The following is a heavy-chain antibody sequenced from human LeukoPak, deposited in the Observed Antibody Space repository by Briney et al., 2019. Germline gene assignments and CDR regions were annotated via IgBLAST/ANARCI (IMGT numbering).Heavy chain of an antibody. D-gene: IGHD1-26*01. J-gene: IGHJ4*02. CDR2: IYSGGST. CDR1: GFTVSSNY. Sequence: GGSLRLSCAASGFTVSSNYMSWVRQAPGKGLEWVSVIYSGGSTYYADSAKGRFTISRDNSKNTLYLQMNSLRAEDTAVYYCSSGSYWDYFDYWGQGTLVTVSS. V-gene: IGHV3-53*01. CDR3: SSGSYWDYFDY.